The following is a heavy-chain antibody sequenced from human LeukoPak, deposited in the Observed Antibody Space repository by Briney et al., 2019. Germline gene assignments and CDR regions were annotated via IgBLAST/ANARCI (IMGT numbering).Heavy chain of an antibody. CDR2: ISGSGGST. Sequence: PGGSLRLSCVASGFTFSSYAMSWVRQAPGKGLEWVSAISGSGGSTYYADSVKGRFTISRDNSKNTLYLQMNSLRAEDTAVYYCARPDYGGNSDLGYWGQGTLVTVSS. V-gene: IGHV3-23*01. CDR3: ARPDYGGNSDLGY. D-gene: IGHD4-23*01. J-gene: IGHJ4*02. CDR1: GFTFSSYA.